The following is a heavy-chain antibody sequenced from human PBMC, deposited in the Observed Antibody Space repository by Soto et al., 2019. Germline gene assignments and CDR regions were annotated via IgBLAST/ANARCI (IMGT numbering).Heavy chain of an antibody. CDR1: GGSISSGGYS. V-gene: IGHV4-30-2*01. J-gene: IGHJ4*02. D-gene: IGHD2-21*01. CDR2: IYHSGST. Sequence: QLQLQESGSGLVKPSQTLSLTCAVSGGSISSGGYSWSWIRQPPGKGLEWIGYIYHSGSTHYNPSLNSRVTISVDRSKNQFYLKLRSVPAADTAVYYCARGNVVPLDYWGQGTLVTVSS. CDR3: ARGNVVPLDY.